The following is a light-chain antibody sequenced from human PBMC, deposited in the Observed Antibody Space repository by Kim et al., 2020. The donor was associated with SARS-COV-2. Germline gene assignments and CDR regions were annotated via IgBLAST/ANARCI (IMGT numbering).Light chain of an antibody. V-gene: IGKV3-15*01. CDR2: GAS. CDR1: QSVSSN. J-gene: IGKJ2*01. Sequence: VAPGEGATLACRASQSVSSNLAWYQQKPGQAPRLLIYGASTRATGIPARFSGSGSGTEFTLTISSLQSEDFAVYYCQQYNNWPPYTFSQGTKLEI. CDR3: QQYNNWPPYT.